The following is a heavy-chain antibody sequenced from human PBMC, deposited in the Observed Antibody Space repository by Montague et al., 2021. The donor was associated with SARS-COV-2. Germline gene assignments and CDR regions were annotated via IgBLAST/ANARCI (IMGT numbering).Heavy chain of an antibody. CDR3: AKIREQLVRRWFDP. CDR1: GASISSDYYY. V-gene: IGHV4-31*03. D-gene: IGHD6-13*01. J-gene: IGHJ5*02. Sequence: TLSLTCTVSGASISSDYYYWSWIRQHPGKGLEWIGYIYYSGSTYYNPSLKSRVTISVDTSKNQFSLKLNFVTAADTAVYYCAKIREQLVRRWFDPWGQGTLVTVSS. CDR2: IYYSGST.